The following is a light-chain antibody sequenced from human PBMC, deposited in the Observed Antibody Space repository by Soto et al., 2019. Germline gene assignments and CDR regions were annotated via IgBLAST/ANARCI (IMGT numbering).Light chain of an antibody. Sequence: DIQMTQSPSSLSVSVGDRFTITCRASETISNYLNWYQQKPGRAPKLLVYAASSLQSGVPSRFTGSGSGTHFTLTISGLQPADFATYYCQQSYNTPITFGQGTRLEIK. CDR1: ETISNY. V-gene: IGKV1-39*01. J-gene: IGKJ5*01. CDR2: AAS. CDR3: QQSYNTPIT.